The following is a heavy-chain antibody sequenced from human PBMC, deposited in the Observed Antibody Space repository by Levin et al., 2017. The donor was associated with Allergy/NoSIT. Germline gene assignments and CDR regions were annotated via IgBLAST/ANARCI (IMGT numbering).Heavy chain of an antibody. V-gene: IGHV4-39*01. Sequence: NPSETLSLTCIVSGDSITKTAYYWGWVRQAPGRGLEWIGSLSYSGSTYVAPSLKSRVTISLDTSNNQFSLRMTSVTGSDTARYHCARFYGRPPQHFDSWGQGTLVTVSS. CDR3: ARFYGRPPQHFDS. CDR1: GDSITKTAYY. CDR2: LSYSGST. D-gene: IGHD4-17*01. J-gene: IGHJ4*02.